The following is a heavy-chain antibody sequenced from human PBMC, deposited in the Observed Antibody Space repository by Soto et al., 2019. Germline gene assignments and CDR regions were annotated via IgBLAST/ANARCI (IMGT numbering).Heavy chain of an antibody. D-gene: IGHD4-17*01. J-gene: IGHJ6*04. V-gene: IGHV3-23*01. CDR3: AKSEYGDYEYEGMEV. Sequence: EVQLLESGGGLVQPGGSLRLSCAASGFTFSSYAMSWVRQAPGKGLEWVSASSGSGGSTYYADSVKGRFTISRDNSKHRLEVEMNSLRAEETAVYCCAKSEYGDYEYEGMEVGGEGRTVAVSS. CDR1: GFTFSSYA. CDR2: SSGSGGST.